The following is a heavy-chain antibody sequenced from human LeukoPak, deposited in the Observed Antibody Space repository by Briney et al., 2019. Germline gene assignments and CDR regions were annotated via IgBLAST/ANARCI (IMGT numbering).Heavy chain of an antibody. CDR2: IYYSGTT. V-gene: IGHV4-59*08. CDR3: ARLDCGGDCYVDY. D-gene: IGHD2-21*02. J-gene: IGHJ4*02. CDR1: GASFTSNY. Sequence: SETLSLTCTVSGASFTSNYWSWIRQPPGKGLEWIGYIYYSGTTTYNPSLDRRVTMSVDMSKTQFSLRLNSVTATDTAVYYCARLDCGGDCYVDYWGQGTLVTVSS.